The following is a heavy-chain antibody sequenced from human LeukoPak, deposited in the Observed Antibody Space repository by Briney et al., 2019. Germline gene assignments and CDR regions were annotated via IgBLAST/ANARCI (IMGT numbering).Heavy chain of an antibody. CDR1: GHTFTSYG. D-gene: IGHD1-14*01. J-gene: IGHJ4*02. Sequence: GASVKVSSKASGHTFTSYGISWVRQAPGHGLEWMGWISAYNGNTNYAQKLQGRVTMTTDTSTSTAYMELRSLRSDDTAVYYCARQEDGMASKAGDYWGQGTLDTVSS. V-gene: IGHV1-18*01. CDR2: ISAYNGNT. CDR3: ARQEDGMASKAGDY.